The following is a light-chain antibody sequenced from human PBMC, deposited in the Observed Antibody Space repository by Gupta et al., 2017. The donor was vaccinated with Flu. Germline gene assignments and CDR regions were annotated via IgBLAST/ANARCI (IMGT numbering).Light chain of an antibody. CDR3: QQYDTYPLT. CDR2: ATS. J-gene: IGKJ4*01. CDR1: QDIKNY. V-gene: IGKV1-16*01. Sequence: DIQMTHSVSFLSVSVGDRVTITCRASQDIKNYLAWFQQKPGKAPKSLIYATSNLQSGVPSRFSGSRSGTDFTLSINSLQPEDVGTYYCQQYDTYPLTFGAGTAVEIK.